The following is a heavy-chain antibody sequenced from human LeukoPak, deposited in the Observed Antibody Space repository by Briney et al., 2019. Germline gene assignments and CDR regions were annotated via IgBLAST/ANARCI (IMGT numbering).Heavy chain of an antibody. D-gene: IGHD5-18*01. V-gene: IGHV4-34*01. J-gene: IGHJ6*02. CDR3: ARGRDPRYSYGPFPPPGTYGMDV. CDR2: INHSGST. Sequence: ASETLSLTCAVYGGSFSGYYWSWIRQPPGKGLEWIGEINHSGSTNYNPSLESRVTISVDTSKNQFSLKLSSVTAADTAVYYCARGRDPRYSYGPFPPPGTYGMDVWGQGTTVTVSS. CDR1: GGSFSGYY.